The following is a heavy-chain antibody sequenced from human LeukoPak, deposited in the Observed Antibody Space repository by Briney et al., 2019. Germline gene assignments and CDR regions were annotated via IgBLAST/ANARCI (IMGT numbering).Heavy chain of an antibody. CDR1: GDSINSVYY. CDR3: AREIRNYYGSGSYNNWFDP. CDR2: LYNSGNT. D-gene: IGHD3-10*01. Sequence: SETLSLTCNVSGDSINSVYYWGWIRQPPGKGLEWIGSLYNSGNTYYNPSLKSRVTMSVDTSKNQFSLKLSSVTAADTAVYYCAREIRNYYGSGSYNNWFDPWGQGTLVTVSS. J-gene: IGHJ5*02. V-gene: IGHV4-38-2*02.